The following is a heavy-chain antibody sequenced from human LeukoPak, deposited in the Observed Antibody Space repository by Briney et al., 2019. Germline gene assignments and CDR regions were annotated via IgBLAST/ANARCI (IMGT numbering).Heavy chain of an antibody. Sequence: GGSLRLSCAASGFTFCNYAMSWGRQAPGEGGEGVSAISGSGDSTYYADSVKGRFTISRDSSMETLYLQMNSLRAEDTATYFCAKRLSFGVAIGDFDYWGQGTLVTVSS. CDR2: ISGSGDST. J-gene: IGHJ4*02. D-gene: IGHD3-3*01. V-gene: IGHV3-23*01. CDR1: GFTFCNYA. CDR3: AKRLSFGVAIGDFDY.